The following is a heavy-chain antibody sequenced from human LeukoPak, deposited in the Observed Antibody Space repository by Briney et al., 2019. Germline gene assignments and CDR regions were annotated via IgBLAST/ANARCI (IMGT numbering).Heavy chain of an antibody. J-gene: IGHJ3*02. D-gene: IGHD1-26*01. Sequence: GRSLRLSCAASGFTFDDYAMHWVRQAQGKGLEGVSGISWNSGSIGYADSVKGRFTISRDNAKNSLYLQMDSLRAEDTALYYCAKVYTPSRIVGATHGAFDIWGQGTMVTVSS. CDR2: ISWNSGSI. CDR3: AKVYTPSRIVGATHGAFDI. V-gene: IGHV3-9*01. CDR1: GFTFDDYA.